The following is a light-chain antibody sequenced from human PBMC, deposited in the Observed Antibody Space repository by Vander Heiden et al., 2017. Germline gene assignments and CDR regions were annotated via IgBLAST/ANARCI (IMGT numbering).Light chain of an antibody. Sequence: DVRLTQSPSPLSASVGDRVTISCRANQNIDLWLAWYQQRPGNAPQLMIYKASTLQSGVPSRISGSGSGTEFSLTISNLQPEDSAIYYCQQYDKSWTFGPGTRVQVK. V-gene: IGKV1-5*03. CDR3: QQYDKSWT. CDR2: KAS. CDR1: QNIDLW. J-gene: IGKJ1*01.